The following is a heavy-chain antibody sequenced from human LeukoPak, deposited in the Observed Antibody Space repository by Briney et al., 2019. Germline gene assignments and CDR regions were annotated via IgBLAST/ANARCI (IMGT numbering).Heavy chain of an antibody. CDR2: ISSSGSIK. CDR3: ARDGDCSSTSCYAGDYFDY. J-gene: IGHJ4*02. CDR1: GFTFSSYE. V-gene: IGHV3-48*03. Sequence: PGGSLRLSCAASGFTFSSYEMSWVRQAPGKGLEWVSDISSSGSIKYYADSVKGRFTISRDNAKNSLYLQMNILRAEDTAVYYCARDGDCSSTSCYAGDYFDYWGQGTLVTVSS. D-gene: IGHD2-2*01.